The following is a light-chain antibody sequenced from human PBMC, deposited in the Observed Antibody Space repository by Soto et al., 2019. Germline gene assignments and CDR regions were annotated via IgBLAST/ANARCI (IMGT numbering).Light chain of an antibody. CDR1: QVINTY. Sequence: DIQLTQSPSFLSAXXXDXVTITCRAXQVINTYLAWYQQKPGKAPKLLIFAASTLQNGVPSRFSGSGSGTEFTVTITTLQPEDFATYYCQQRKSYPITFGQGTRLEIK. CDR3: QQRKSYPIT. CDR2: AAS. V-gene: IGKV1-9*01. J-gene: IGKJ5*01.